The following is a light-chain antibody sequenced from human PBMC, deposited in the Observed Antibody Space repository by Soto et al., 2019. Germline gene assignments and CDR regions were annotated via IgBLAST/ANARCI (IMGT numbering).Light chain of an antibody. CDR1: QSVSDY. V-gene: IGKV3-11*01. CDR3: QQRGNWPLT. CDR2: DAS. J-gene: IGKJ4*01. Sequence: IVWTQSPATLSLSPGERATLSCTASQSVSDYLAWYKQTPAQAPRLVSYDASNRATGIPARFSGSGSGTEFTLTISSLEPEDFAVYYCQQRGNWPLTFGGGTKVDIK.